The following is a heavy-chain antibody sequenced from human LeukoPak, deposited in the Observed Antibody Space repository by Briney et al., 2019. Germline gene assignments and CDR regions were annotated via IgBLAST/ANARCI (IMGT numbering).Heavy chain of an antibody. CDR1: GYSIGSGHY. V-gene: IGHV4-38-2*02. J-gene: IGHJ4*02. CDR2: MYQTGSS. D-gene: IGHD3-16*01. Sequence: PSETLSLTCSVSGYSIGSGHYWGWIRQPPGKGLEWIGSMYQTGSSYYSPSLKSRVTISVDTSKNQFSLKLSSVTAADTAVYYCARAPYDYVWGSSPPDYWGQGTLVTVSS. CDR3: ARAPYDYVWGSSPPDY.